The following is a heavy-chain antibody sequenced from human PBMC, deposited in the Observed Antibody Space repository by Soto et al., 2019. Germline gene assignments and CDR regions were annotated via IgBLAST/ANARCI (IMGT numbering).Heavy chain of an antibody. CDR2: IYYSGST. CDR1: GGSISSGGYY. D-gene: IGHD3-10*01. Sequence: QVQLQESGPGLVKPSQTLSLTCTVSGGSISSGGYYWSWIRQHPGKGLEWIGYIYYSGSTYYNPSLKSRVTIAVDTSKNQFSLKLSSVTAADTAVYYCARELRFGEDYYGMDVWGQGTTVTVSS. V-gene: IGHV4-31*03. J-gene: IGHJ6*02. CDR3: ARELRFGEDYYGMDV.